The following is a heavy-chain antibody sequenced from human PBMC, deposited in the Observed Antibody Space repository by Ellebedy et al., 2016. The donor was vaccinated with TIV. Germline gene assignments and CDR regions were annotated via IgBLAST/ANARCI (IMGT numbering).Heavy chain of an antibody. Sequence: GESLKISCAASGFTFSSYAMSWVRQAPGKGLEWVSAISGSGGSTYYADSVKGRFTISRDNSKNTLYLQMNSLRAEDTAVYYCAKEKVMVTAIFPTNWFDPWGQGTLVTVSS. D-gene: IGHD2-21*02. CDR3: AKEKVMVTAIFPTNWFDP. J-gene: IGHJ5*02. CDR1: GFTFSSYA. CDR2: ISGSGGST. V-gene: IGHV3-23*01.